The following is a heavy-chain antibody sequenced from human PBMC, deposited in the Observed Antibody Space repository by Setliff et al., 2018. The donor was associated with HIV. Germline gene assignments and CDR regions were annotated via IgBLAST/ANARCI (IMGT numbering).Heavy chain of an antibody. CDR3: ARDVDHMMDV. Sequence: SETLSLTCSVSGFSISRDYYWNWVRQPPGQGLEWIGSIYHSGKTYSNPSLKSRVTVSVDTSMNQFSLNLNSVTATDTAVYYCARDVDHMMDVWGPGTTVTVSS. CDR2: IYHSGKT. V-gene: IGHV4-38-2*02. J-gene: IGHJ6*02. CDR1: GFSISRDYY.